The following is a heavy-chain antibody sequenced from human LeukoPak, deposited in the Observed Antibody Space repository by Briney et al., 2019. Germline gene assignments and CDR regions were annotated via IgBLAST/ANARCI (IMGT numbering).Heavy chain of an antibody. CDR3: ARNVEMATKSDI. CDR2: ISAYNGNT. V-gene: IGHV1-18*01. D-gene: IGHD5-24*01. J-gene: IGHJ3*02. Sequence: ASVKVSCKASGGTFSSYGISWVRQAPGQGLEWMGWISAYNGNTNYAQKLQGRVTMTTDTSTSTAYMELRSLRSDDTAVYYCARNVEMATKSDIWGQGTMVTVSS. CDR1: GGTFSSYG.